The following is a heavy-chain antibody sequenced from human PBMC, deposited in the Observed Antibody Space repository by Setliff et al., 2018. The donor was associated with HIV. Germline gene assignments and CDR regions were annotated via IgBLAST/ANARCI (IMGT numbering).Heavy chain of an antibody. CDR3: ARGVPGICSGGTCYLEY. D-gene: IGHD2-15*01. V-gene: IGHV3-30*02. J-gene: IGHJ4*02. CDR1: GFTFSNYG. Sequence: GGSLRLSCVASGFTFSNYGMHWVRQAPGKGPEWVTFIRHDGINEDYRDSVKGRFSVSRDNSKNTVFLQMNSLRVEDTALYYCARGVPGICSGGTCYLEYWGQGALVTVSS. CDR2: IRHDGINE.